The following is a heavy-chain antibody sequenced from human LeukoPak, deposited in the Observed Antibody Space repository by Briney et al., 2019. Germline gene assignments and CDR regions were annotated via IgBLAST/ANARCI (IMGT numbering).Heavy chain of an antibody. CDR1: GDSVSSNSAA. J-gene: IGHJ4*02. V-gene: IGHV6-1*01. Sequence: SQTLSLTCTISGDSVSSNSAAWNWIRQSPSRGLEWLGRTYYRSKWYNDYAVSVKSRITINPDTSKNQFSLQLNSVTPEDTAVYYCAQGEAVAGTGYFDYWGQGTLVTVSS. D-gene: IGHD6-19*01. CDR2: TYYRSKWYN. CDR3: AQGEAVAGTGYFDY.